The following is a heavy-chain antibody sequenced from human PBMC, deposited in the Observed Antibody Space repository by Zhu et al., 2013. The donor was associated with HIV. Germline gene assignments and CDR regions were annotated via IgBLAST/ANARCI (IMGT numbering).Heavy chain of an antibody. CDR1: GYAFTDYF. J-gene: IGHJ2*01. V-gene: IGHV1-2*02. CDR2: IDPRNGDT. D-gene: IGHD2-2*01. Sequence: QVHLVQSGAEVKKPGASVKVSCKASGYAFTDYFLHWVRQAPGQGFEWLGWIDPRNGDTLYSPKFQGRVTMTRDTSITTSYLELNWLTSDDTAVYFCARDPAPAGAWYFDLWGR. CDR3: ARDPAPAGAWYFDL.